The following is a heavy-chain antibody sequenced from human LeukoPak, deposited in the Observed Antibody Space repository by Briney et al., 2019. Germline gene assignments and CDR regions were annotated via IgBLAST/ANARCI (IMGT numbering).Heavy chain of an antibody. CDR3: AREGGFYRPLAY. V-gene: IGHV4-4*02. J-gene: IGHJ4*02. CDR1: DGSVSSTNW. D-gene: IGHD6-25*01. CDR2: VHLDGRT. Sequence: PSETLSLTCGVSDGSVSSTNWWTWIRQPPGKGLEWIGEVHLDGRTHFNPSLKSRLTMSVDLSENHVSLKLTSVTAADTAVYYCAREGGFYRPLAYSGQGTLVTVSS.